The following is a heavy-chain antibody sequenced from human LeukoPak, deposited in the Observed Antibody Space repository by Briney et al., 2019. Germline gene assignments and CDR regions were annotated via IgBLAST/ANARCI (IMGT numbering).Heavy chain of an antibody. CDR1: EFDFSTHA. D-gene: IGHD4-17*01. CDR3: ANEIRPNDY. V-gene: IGHV3-23*01. CDR2: ISISGTKT. Sequence: GGSLRLSCAASEFDFSTHAMTWVRQAPGKGLEWVSAISISGTKTYYADSVKGRFTISRDNSKSTLYLQMYSLRAEDTAVYYCANEIRPNDYWGQGTLVTVSS. J-gene: IGHJ4*02.